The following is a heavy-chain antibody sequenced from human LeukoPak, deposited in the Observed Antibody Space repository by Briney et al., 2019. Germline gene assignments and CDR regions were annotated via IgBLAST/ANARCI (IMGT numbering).Heavy chain of an antibody. CDR1: GFTFSSYA. CDR2: IKQDGSEK. CDR3: MTASRSSSWPPPT. J-gene: IGHJ5*02. V-gene: IGHV3-7*01. D-gene: IGHD6-13*01. Sequence: GGSLRLPCAASGFTFSSYAMSWVRQAPGKGLEWVANIKQDGSEKKYVDSVKGRFTISRDNAKNSLYLQMNSLRAEDTAVYYCMTASRSSSWPPPTWGQGTLVTVSS.